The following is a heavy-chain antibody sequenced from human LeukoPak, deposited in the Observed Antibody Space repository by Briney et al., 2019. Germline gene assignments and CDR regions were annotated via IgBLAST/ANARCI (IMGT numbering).Heavy chain of an antibody. CDR3: AREGASRGGFDF. V-gene: IGHV3-7*01. CDR2: INQGGSEK. CDR1: GFTFSSNW. J-gene: IGHJ4*02. Sequence: GGSLRLSCAASGFTFSSNWMSWVRQAPGQGLEWVANINQGGSEKHYVDSVKGRFTISRDNAKNSLFLQMNSLRAEDTAVYYCAREGASRGGFDFWGQGTLVTVPS. D-gene: IGHD2-15*01.